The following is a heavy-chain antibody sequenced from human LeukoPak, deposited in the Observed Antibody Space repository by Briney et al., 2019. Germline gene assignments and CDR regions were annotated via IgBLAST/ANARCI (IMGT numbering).Heavy chain of an antibody. V-gene: IGHV3-20*04. Sequence: AGGSLRLSCAASGFTSDDYGMSWVRQAPGKGLEWVSGINWNGGSTGYADSVKGRFTISRDNAKNSLYLQMNSLRAEDTALYYCARVGYCSSTSCSFFDYWGQGTLVTVSS. CDR3: ARVGYCSSTSCSFFDY. D-gene: IGHD2-2*03. CDR2: INWNGGST. CDR1: GFTSDDYG. J-gene: IGHJ4*02.